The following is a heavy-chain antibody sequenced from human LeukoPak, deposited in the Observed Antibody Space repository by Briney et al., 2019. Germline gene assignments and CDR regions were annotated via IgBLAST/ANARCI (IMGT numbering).Heavy chain of an antibody. Sequence: ASVKVSCKASGYTFTSYDINWVRQATGQGLEWMGWMNPNSGNTGYAQKFQGRVTMTRNTSISTAYMELSSLRSEDTAVYYCGRGLLMVRGVIMVYWGQGTLVTVSS. V-gene: IGHV1-8*01. J-gene: IGHJ4*02. CDR2: MNPNSGNT. CDR1: GYTFTSYD. D-gene: IGHD3-10*01. CDR3: GRGLLMVRGVIMVY.